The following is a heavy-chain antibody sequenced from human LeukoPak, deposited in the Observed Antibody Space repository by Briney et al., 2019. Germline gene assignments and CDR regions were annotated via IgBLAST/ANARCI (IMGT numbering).Heavy chain of an antibody. V-gene: IGHV1-69*06. J-gene: IGHJ4*02. CDR1: GGTFSNYA. CDR2: IIPIFGTA. CDR3: ARGPAGPPYYFDY. D-gene: IGHD3-10*01. Sequence: ASVKVSCKASGGTFSNYAISWVRQAPGQGLEWMGGIIPIFGTANYAQKFQGRVTITADKSTSTAYMELSSLRSEDTAVYYCARGPAGPPYYFDYWGQGTLVTVSS.